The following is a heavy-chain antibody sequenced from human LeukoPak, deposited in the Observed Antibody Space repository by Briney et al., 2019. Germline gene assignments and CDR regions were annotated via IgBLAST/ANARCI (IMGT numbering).Heavy chain of an antibody. V-gene: IGHV1-18*01. CDR2: ISAYNGNT. Sequence: GASVTVSFKASGGTFSSYGISWVGQAPGQGVEGMGWISAYNGNTNYAQKLQGRVTMTTDTSTSTAYMELRSLRSDDTAVYYCARDLGYSSVKRGDYWGQGTLVTVSS. CDR1: GGTFSSYG. CDR3: ARDLGYSSVKRGDY. D-gene: IGHD6-19*01. J-gene: IGHJ4*02.